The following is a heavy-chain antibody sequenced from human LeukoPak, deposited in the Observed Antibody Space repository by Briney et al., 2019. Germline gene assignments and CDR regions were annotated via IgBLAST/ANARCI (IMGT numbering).Heavy chain of an antibody. D-gene: IGHD6-19*01. CDR3: AGHTRGYSSGWYNDA. V-gene: IGHV4-59*08. Sequence: SQTLSLTCTVSGGSISSYYWSWIRQPPGKGLEWIGYIYYSGSTNYNPSLKSRVAISVDTSKNQFSLKLSSVTAADTAVYYCAGHTRGYSSGWYNDAWGQGTLVTVSS. J-gene: IGHJ5*02. CDR2: IYYSGST. CDR1: GGSISSYY.